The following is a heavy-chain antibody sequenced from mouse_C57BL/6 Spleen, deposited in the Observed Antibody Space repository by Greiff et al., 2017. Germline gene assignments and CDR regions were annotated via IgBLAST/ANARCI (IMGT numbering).Heavy chain of an antibody. J-gene: IGHJ2*01. CDR3: ARRGTTVVPYFDY. CDR2: IDPSDSYT. Sequence: QVQLQQPGAELVKPGASVKLSCKASGYTFTSYWMQWVKQRPGQGLEWIGEIDPSDSYTNYNQKFKGKATLTVDTSASTAYMQLSSLTSEDSAVYYCARRGTTVVPYFDYWGQGTTLTVSS. D-gene: IGHD1-1*01. V-gene: IGHV1-50*01. CDR1: GYTFTSYW.